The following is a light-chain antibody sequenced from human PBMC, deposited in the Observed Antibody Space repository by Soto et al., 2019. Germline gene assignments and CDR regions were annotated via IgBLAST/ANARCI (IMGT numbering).Light chain of an antibody. CDR3: MQGTHWPIT. CDR1: QSLVHSDGIAY. CDR2: KVS. Sequence: DVVMTQSPLSLPVTLGQPASISCRSNQSLVHSDGIAYFSWVQQRPGRTPXXLIYKVSNRDSGVPARFSGSGSGTDSALKISRVEAEDVGVYYCMQGTHWPITFGQGTRLEI. J-gene: IGKJ5*01. V-gene: IGKV2-30*02.